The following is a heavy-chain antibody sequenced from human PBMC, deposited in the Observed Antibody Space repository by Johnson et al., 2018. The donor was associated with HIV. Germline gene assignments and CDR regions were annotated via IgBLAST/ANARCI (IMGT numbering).Heavy chain of an antibody. CDR1: GFSFSDYY. CDR3: ARLEELLRAFDI. V-gene: IGHV3-11*04. CDR2: ISSSGSTI. J-gene: IGHJ3*02. D-gene: IGHD1-26*01. Sequence: QVQLVESGGGLVKPGGSLRLSCAASGFSFSDYYMTWIRQAPGKGLAWVSYISSSGSTIYYADSVKGRFTISRDNAKNSLYLQMNSLRAEDTAVYYCARLEELLRAFDIWGQGTMVTVSS.